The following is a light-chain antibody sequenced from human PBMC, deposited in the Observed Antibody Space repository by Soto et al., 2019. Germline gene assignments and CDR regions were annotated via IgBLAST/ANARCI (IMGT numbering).Light chain of an antibody. Sequence: EIVLTQSPGTLSLSPGERATLSCRASQIVSSTYLAWYQQKPGQAPRLLIDGASSRATGIPDRFSGSRSGNDSTLTISRLETEDFAVYYCQQYGSSPLYTFGQGTKLEL. CDR3: QQYGSSPLYT. J-gene: IGKJ2*01. CDR1: QIVSSTY. CDR2: GAS. V-gene: IGKV3-20*01.